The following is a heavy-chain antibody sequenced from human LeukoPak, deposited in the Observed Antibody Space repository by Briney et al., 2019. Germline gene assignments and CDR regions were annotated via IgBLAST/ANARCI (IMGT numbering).Heavy chain of an antibody. Sequence: APVRVSCMASGFTFSRYDVNCVREAPGQGLGWVGWISVYIGNTNYADKVKGRFTMTTDNATSTPYMELRSLRSDDTAVYYCARYHKAAGGALDYWGQGTLVTVSS. V-gene: IGHV1-18*01. CDR1: GFTFSRYD. CDR3: ARYHKAAGGALDY. D-gene: IGHD3-10*01. CDR2: ISVYIGNT. J-gene: IGHJ4*02.